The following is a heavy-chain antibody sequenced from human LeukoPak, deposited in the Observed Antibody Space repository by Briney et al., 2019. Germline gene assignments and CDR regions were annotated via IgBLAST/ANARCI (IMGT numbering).Heavy chain of an antibody. J-gene: IGHJ3*02. V-gene: IGHV4-59*08. Sequence: QSSETLSLTCTVSGGSISSYYWSWIRQPPGKGLEWIGYIYYSGSTNYNPSLKSRVAISVDTSKNQFPLKLSSVTAADTAVYYCLSGGPYYDSSRVQGAFDIWGQGTMVTVSS. D-gene: IGHD3-22*01. CDR3: LSGGPYYDSSRVQGAFDI. CDR2: IYYSGST. CDR1: GGSISSYY.